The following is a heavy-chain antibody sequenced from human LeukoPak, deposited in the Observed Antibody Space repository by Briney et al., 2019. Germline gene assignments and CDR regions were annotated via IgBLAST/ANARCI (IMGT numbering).Heavy chain of an antibody. CDR1: GGSISSGSYY. CDR3: ARIKLTGDYYYYMDV. D-gene: IGHD7-27*01. J-gene: IGHJ6*03. V-gene: IGHV4-61*10. CDR2: INHSGNT. Sequence: SETLSLTCTVSGGSISSGSYYWSWIRQPAGKGLEWIGEINHSGNTNYNPSLKSRVTISVDTSRNQFSLKLISVTAADTAVYYCARIKLTGDYYYYMDVWGKGTTVTVSS.